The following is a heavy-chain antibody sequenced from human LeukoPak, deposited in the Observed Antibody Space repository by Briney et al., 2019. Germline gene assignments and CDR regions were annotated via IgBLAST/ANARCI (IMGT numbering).Heavy chain of an antibody. V-gene: IGHV4-59*08. J-gene: IGHJ4*02. CDR3: ARQGSALDY. CDR1: GGSISSYY. CDR2: IYYSGST. Sequence: SETLSLTCTVSGGSISSYYWSWIRQPPGKGLEWIGYIYYSGSTNYNPSLKSRVTISVDTSKNQFSLKLSSVTAADTAVYYCARQGSALDYWGQGTLVTVSS. D-gene: IGHD6-6*01.